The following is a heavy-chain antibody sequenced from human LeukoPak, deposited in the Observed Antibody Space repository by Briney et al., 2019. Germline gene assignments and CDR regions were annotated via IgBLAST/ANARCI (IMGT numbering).Heavy chain of an antibody. CDR2: IWYDGSNK. V-gene: IGHV3-33*01. Sequence: GSLRLSCAASGXTFSSYAMHWVRQAPGKGLEWVAVIWYDGSNKYYVDSVRGRFTISRDNSKNTLSLQMNSLRAEDTAVYYCARVNYDYGAYVGAFDIWGQGTMVTVSS. D-gene: IGHD4-17*01. CDR1: GXTFSSYA. CDR3: ARVNYDYGAYVGAFDI. J-gene: IGHJ3*02.